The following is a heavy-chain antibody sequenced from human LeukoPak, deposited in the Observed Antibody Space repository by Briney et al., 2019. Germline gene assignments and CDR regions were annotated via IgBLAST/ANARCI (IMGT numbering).Heavy chain of an antibody. Sequence: ASVKVSCKASRYTFTTYDINWVRQATGQGLEWMGWMNPNTGNTGYAQKFQGRATTTRNTSISTAYMELSSLRCEDTAVYYCAVAAANTRLGDAFDMGGQETIVTVSS. D-gene: IGHD6-13*01. V-gene: IGHV1-8*03. CDR3: AVAAANTRLGDAFDM. CDR1: RYTFTTYD. J-gene: IGHJ3*02. CDR2: MNPNTGNT.